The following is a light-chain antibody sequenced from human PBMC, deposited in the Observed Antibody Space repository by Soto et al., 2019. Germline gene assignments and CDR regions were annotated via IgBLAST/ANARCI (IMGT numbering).Light chain of an antibody. CDR3: MQALQTLPT. V-gene: IGKV2-28*01. J-gene: IGKJ1*01. CDR2: LGS. CDR1: QSLLHSNGYNY. Sequence: DIVMTQSPLSLPVTPGEPASISCRSSQSLLHSNGYNYLDWYLQKPGQSPQLLIYLGSNRSSGVPDRFSGSGSGTDFTLQISRVEAEDVGVYYCMQALQTLPTFGQGTRVEIK.